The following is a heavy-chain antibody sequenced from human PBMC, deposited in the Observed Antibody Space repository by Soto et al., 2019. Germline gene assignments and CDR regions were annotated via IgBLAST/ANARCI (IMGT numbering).Heavy chain of an antibody. V-gene: IGHV4-34*01. CDR2: INHSGST. Sequence: PSETLSLTCAVYGGSFRGYYWGCIRQPPGKGLEWIGEINHSGSTNYNPSLKRRVTISVDTSKNQFSLKLSSVTAADTAVYYCARGHPRIAAAGRKWFDPWGQGTLVTVSS. D-gene: IGHD6-13*01. CDR1: GGSFRGYY. CDR3: ARGHPRIAAAGRKWFDP. J-gene: IGHJ5*02.